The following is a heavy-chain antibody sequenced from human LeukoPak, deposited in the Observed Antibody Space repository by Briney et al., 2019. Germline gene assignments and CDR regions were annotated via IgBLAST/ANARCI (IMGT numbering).Heavy chain of an antibody. CDR1: GGSFSGYY. CDR3: ATPYSSSFEYFQH. V-gene: IGHV4-59*01. Sequence: PSETLSLTCTVSGGSFSGYYWGWIRQPPGKGLEWIGYIYSSGRTNYNPSLKSRVTISVDTSKKQFSLKVKSVTAADTAVYYCATPYSSSFEYFQHWGQGTLVTVSS. J-gene: IGHJ1*01. D-gene: IGHD6-13*01. CDR2: IYSSGRT.